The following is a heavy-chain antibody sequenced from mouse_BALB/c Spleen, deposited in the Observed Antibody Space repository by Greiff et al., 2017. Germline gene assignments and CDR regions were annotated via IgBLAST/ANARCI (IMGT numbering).Heavy chain of an antibody. CDR1: GDSITSGY. CDR3: ARWDYDYDGGYAMDY. V-gene: IGHV3-8*02. CDR2: ISYSGST. Sequence: ESGPSLVKPSQTLSLTCSVTGDSITSGYWNWIRKFPGNKLEYMGYISYSGSTYYNPSLKSRISITRDTSKNQYYLQLNSVTTEDTATYYCARWDYDYDGGYAMDYWGQGTSVTVSS. J-gene: IGHJ4*01. D-gene: IGHD2-4*01.